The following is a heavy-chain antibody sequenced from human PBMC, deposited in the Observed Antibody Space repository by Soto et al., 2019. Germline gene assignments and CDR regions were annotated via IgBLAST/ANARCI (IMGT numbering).Heavy chain of an antibody. CDR2: IMPVFPTP. D-gene: IGHD2-2*02. J-gene: IGHJ6*01. V-gene: IGHV1-69*12. CDR3: DRDKYRQQLGGNYYYIMDV. Sequence: QVQLVQSGAEVKKPGSSVKVSCKTSGGTFRTSAISWVRQAPGQGLEWMGGIMPVFPTPDYAQKFQGRVTITAHEYTGTHYMELSSLRSEDTAVYYCDRDKYRQQLGGNYYYIMDVWGQGTTVTVSS. CDR1: GGTFRTSA.